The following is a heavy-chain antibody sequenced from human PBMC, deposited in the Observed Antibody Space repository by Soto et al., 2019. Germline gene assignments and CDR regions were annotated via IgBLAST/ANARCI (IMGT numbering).Heavy chain of an antibody. Sequence: SETLSLTCSVSGGSVSDKTYYWSWIRQPPGKRLVWIGYVYYSGTTNYNPSLKSRVTISVDLSKNRFSLRLSSVTTADTALYYCARTTAVPNTLRSRYFFDYWGQGTLVTVSS. CDR1: GGSVSDKTYY. J-gene: IGHJ4*02. V-gene: IGHV4-61*01. D-gene: IGHD4-17*01. CDR3: ARTTAVPNTLRSRYFFDY. CDR2: VYYSGTT.